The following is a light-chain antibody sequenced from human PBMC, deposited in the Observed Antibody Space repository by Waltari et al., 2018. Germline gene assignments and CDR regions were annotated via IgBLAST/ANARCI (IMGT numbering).Light chain of an antibody. J-gene: IGKJ1*01. CDR3: QHYLRLPVT. CDR1: QSVSRA. V-gene: IGKV3-20*01. Sequence: EIVLPQSPGTLSLSLGERATVSCRASQSVSRALAWYQQKPGQAPRLRIYGASTRATGIPDRFSGSGSGTDFSLTISRLEPDDFAVYYCQHYLRLPVTFGQGTTVEI. CDR2: GAS.